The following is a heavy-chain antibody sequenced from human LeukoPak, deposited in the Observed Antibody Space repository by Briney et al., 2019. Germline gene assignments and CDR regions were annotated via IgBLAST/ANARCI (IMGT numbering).Heavy chain of an antibody. CDR1: GDSISCGSYY. CDR3: ASGGREIEY. J-gene: IGHJ4*02. Sequence: PSETLSLTCTVSGDSISCGSYYWSWIRQPAGKGLEWIGHIYTSGSTNYNPSLKGRVTISVDTSKNQFSLKLSSVTAADTAVYYCASGGREIEYWGQGTLVTVSS. CDR2: IYTSGST. D-gene: IGHD3-16*01. V-gene: IGHV4-61*09.